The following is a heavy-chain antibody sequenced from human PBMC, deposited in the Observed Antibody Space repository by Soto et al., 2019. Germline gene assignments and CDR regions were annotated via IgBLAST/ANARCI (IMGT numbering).Heavy chain of an antibody. CDR2: IIPIFGTA. CDR1: GGTFSSYA. Sequence: GASVKVSCKASGGTFSSYAISWVRQAPGQGLEWMGEIIPIFGTANYAQKFQGRVTITADESTSTAYMELSSLRSEDTAVYYCAGNYNWNYVAPLNWGQGTLVTVSS. CDR3: AGNYNWNYVAPLN. V-gene: IGHV1-69*13. D-gene: IGHD1-7*01. J-gene: IGHJ4*02.